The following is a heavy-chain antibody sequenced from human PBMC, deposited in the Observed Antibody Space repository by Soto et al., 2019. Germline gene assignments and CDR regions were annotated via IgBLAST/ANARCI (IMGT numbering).Heavy chain of an antibody. J-gene: IGHJ4*02. CDR1: GYIFADYA. D-gene: IGHD3-9*01. CDR2: IKADNGDT. Sequence: QVQIVQSGPEEKSPGASVRLSCTTSGYIFADYAIHWVRQAPGQGLEWVGWIKADNGDTRYSPKFQDRLTITRDISASTSYMELTGLRSADTGVSYCATSDWAWWGRGTLITVSS. V-gene: IGHV1-3*05. CDR3: ATSDWAW.